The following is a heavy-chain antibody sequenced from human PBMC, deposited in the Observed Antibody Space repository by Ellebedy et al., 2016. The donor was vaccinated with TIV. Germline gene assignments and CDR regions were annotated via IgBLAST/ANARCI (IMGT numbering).Heavy chain of an antibody. V-gene: IGHV3-9*01. CDR2: ISWNSNTI. J-gene: IGHJ3*01. Sequence: SLKISCATSCIVFDDYSMHWVRQAPGKSLEWGSSISWNSNTIAYAGSVKGRFTISRDNAKSSLFLQMNGLRVEDTALYYCAKARMRLYDGIEVWGQGTMVTVS. CDR3: AKARMRLYDGIEV. CDR1: CIVFDDYS.